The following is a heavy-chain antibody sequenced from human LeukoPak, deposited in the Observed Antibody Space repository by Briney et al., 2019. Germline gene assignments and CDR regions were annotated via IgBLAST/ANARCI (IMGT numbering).Heavy chain of an antibody. Sequence: GGSLRLSCAASGFTFSSYAMSWVRQAPGKGLEWVSAISGSGGSTYYADSVKGRFTSSRDNSKNTVYLQMNNLRAQETDVYYCEKSIKVRGVITRYYYYYGMDVWGKGTTVTVSS. V-gene: IGHV3-23*01. CDR2: ISGSGGST. D-gene: IGHD3-10*01. CDR3: EKSIKVRGVITRYYYYYGMDV. CDR1: GFTFSSYA. J-gene: IGHJ6*04.